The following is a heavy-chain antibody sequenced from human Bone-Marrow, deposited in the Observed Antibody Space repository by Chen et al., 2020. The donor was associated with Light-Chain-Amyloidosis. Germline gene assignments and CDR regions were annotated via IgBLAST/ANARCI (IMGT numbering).Heavy chain of an antibody. J-gene: IGHJ4*02. V-gene: IGHV1-69*01. Sequence: QVQLVQSGAEVMKPGSSVKVSCKASGGTFNTYAINWVRQAPGQGLEWMGGIIPILGTASYAQKFQGRVTITADDASSTAYMELSSLTSGDTAVYYCAEGPYSNLGYWGQGTLVTVSS. D-gene: IGHD4-4*01. CDR3: AEGPYSNLGY. CDR1: GGTFNTYA. CDR2: IIPILGTA.